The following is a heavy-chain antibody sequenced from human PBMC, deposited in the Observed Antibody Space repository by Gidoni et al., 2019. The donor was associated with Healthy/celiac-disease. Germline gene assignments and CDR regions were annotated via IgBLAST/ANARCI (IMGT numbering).Heavy chain of an antibody. V-gene: IGHV4-34*01. J-gene: IGHJ3*02. CDR3: AGSDGYNLDAFDI. Sequence: QVQLQQWGAGLLKTSETLSLTCAVYGGSFSGYYWSWIRQPPGKGLEWIGEINHSGSTNYNPSLKSRVTISVDTSKNQFSLKLSSVTAADTAVYYCAGSDGYNLDAFDIWGQGTMVTVSS. CDR1: GGSFSGYY. D-gene: IGHD5-12*01. CDR2: INHSGST.